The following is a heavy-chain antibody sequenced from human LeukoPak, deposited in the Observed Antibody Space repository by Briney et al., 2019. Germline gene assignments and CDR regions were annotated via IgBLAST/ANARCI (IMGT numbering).Heavy chain of an antibody. D-gene: IGHD3-10*01. Sequence: SETLSLTCAVYGGSFSGYYWSWIRQPPGQGLEWIGEINRSGSTNYTPSLKSRVTISVDTSKNQFSLKLSSVTAADTAVYYCARERITMVRGVSPTWFDPWGQGTLVTVSS. V-gene: IGHV4-34*01. CDR2: INRSGST. J-gene: IGHJ5*02. CDR3: ARERITMVRGVSPTWFDP. CDR1: GGSFSGYY.